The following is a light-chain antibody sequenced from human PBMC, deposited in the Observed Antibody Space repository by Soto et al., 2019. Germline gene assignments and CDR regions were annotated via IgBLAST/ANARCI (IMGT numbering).Light chain of an antibody. V-gene: IGKV3-20*01. J-gene: IGKJ2*01. CDR1: QTASSSH. CDR3: QQYGRSPYT. CDR2: DAS. Sequence: EIVLTQSPGALSLSPGERATLSCRASQTASSSHLAWYQQKPGQAPRLLIYDASSRATGISDRFSGSGSGTDFTLTISRLEPEDFAVYYCQQYGRSPYTFXQGTKVDIK.